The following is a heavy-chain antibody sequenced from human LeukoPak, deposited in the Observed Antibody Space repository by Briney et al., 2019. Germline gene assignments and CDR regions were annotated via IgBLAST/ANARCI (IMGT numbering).Heavy chain of an antibody. Sequence: SGGSLRLSCAASGFTFDDYAMHWVRQAPGKGLEWVSGISWNSGSIGYADSVKGRFTISGDNAKNSLYLQMNSLRAEDTALYYCAKDMGYSYGYYYYYGMDVWGQGTTVTVSS. CDR1: GFTFDDYA. CDR3: AKDMGYSYGYYYYYGMDV. V-gene: IGHV3-9*01. D-gene: IGHD5-18*01. J-gene: IGHJ6*02. CDR2: ISWNSGSI.